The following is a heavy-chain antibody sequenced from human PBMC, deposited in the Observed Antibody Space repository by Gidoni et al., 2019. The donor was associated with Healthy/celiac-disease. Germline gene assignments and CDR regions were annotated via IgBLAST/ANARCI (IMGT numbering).Heavy chain of an antibody. D-gene: IGHD6-19*01. Sequence: EVQLVESGGGLVQPGGSLRLSCAASGFTFSSYSMNWVRQAPGKGLEWVSYISSSSSTIYYADSVKGRFTISRDNAKNSLYLQMNSLRAEDTAVYYCAREGLYSSGWYDYWGQGTLVTVSS. J-gene: IGHJ4*02. CDR1: GFTFSSYS. V-gene: IGHV3-48*01. CDR3: AREGLYSSGWYDY. CDR2: ISSSSSTI.